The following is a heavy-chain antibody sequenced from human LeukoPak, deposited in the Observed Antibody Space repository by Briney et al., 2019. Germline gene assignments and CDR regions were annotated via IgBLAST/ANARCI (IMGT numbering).Heavy chain of an antibody. V-gene: IGHV1-3*01. Sequence: GASVKVSCKASGYTFTSYAMHWVRQAPGQRLEWMGWINAGNGNTKYSQKFQGRVTITRNTSISTAYMELSSLRSEDTAVYYCARGRIAARPNYYYYMDVWGKGTTVTVSS. J-gene: IGHJ6*03. CDR3: ARGRIAARPNYYYYMDV. CDR1: GYTFTSYA. CDR2: INAGNGNT. D-gene: IGHD6-6*01.